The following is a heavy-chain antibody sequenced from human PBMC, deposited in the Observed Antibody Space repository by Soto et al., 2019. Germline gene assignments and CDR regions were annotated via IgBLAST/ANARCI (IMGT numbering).Heavy chain of an antibody. D-gene: IGHD6-19*01. CDR2: IYYSGST. Sequence: QLQLQESGPGLVKPSETLSLTCTVSGGSISSSSYYWGWIRQPPGKGLEWIGSIYYSGSTYYNPSLKSRVTISVDTSKNQFSLKLSSVTAADTAVYYCARRSSGWRYYYYGMDVWGQGTTVTVSS. CDR1: GGSISSSSYY. J-gene: IGHJ6*02. V-gene: IGHV4-39*01. CDR3: ARRSSGWRYYYYGMDV.